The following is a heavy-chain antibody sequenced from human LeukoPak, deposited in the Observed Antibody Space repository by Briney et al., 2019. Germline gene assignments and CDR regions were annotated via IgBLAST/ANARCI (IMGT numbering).Heavy chain of an antibody. CDR3: TRSGVGAIFFDY. Sequence: SVKVSCKASGGTFSSYAISWVRQAPGQGLEWMGGIIPIFGTANYAQKFQGRVTITADESTSTAYMELSSLRSEDTAVYYCTRSGVGAIFFDYWGQGTLVTVSS. CDR2: IIPIFGTA. D-gene: IGHD1-26*01. V-gene: IGHV1-69*01. CDR1: GGTFSSYA. J-gene: IGHJ4*02.